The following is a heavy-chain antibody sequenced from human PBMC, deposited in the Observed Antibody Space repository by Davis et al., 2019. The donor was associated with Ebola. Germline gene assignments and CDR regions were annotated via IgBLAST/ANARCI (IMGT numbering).Heavy chain of an antibody. D-gene: IGHD3-22*01. CDR2: VYYTGST. CDR3: ARDRDYYHEGVFDI. CDR1: NGSLSSYY. J-gene: IGHJ3*02. Sequence: PSETLSLTCTISNGSLSSYYWTWIRQPPGKGLEWIGYVYYTGSTNYNPSLKSRVTMSLDTSENQFSLRLTSVTAADTAVYYCARDRDYYHEGVFDIWGQGTMVTVSS. V-gene: IGHV4-59*12.